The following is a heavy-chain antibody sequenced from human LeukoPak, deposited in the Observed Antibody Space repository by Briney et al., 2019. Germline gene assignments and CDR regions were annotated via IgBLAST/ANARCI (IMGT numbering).Heavy chain of an antibody. J-gene: IGHJ4*02. D-gene: IGHD6-13*01. CDR2: IYYSGST. Sequence: SETLSLTCTVSGGSISSSSYYWGWIRQPPGKGLEWIGSIYYSGSTYYNPSLKSRVTISVDTSKNQFSLKLSSVTAADTAVYYYASTAAGHLLFDYWGQGTLVTVSS. CDR1: GGSISSSSYY. CDR3: ASTAAGHLLFDY. V-gene: IGHV4-39*01.